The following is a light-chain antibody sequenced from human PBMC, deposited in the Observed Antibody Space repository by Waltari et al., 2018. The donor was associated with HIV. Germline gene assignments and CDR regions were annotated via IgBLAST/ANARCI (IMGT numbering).Light chain of an antibody. J-gene: IGKJ1*01. CDR2: EVS. Sequence: DIVMTQTPLSLSVTPGQPASISCKSSKSLLHSDGKTYLYWYLQKPGQPPQLLIYEVSNGFSGVPDRFSGSGSGADFSLPISSLQAEDAALYFCHQYFGSPKTFGQGTKVEIK. CDR1: KSLLHSDGKTY. V-gene: IGKV2D-29*01. CDR3: HQYFGSPKT.